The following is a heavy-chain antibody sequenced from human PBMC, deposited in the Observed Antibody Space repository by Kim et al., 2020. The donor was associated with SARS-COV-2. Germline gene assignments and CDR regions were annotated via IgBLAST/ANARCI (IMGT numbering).Heavy chain of an antibody. CDR1: GGSFSGYY. J-gene: IGHJ4*02. CDR3: ARGPSGHVGFDY. CDR2: INHSGST. V-gene: IGHV4-34*01. D-gene: IGHD5-12*01. Sequence: SETLSLTCAVYGGSFSGYYWSWIRQPPGKGLEWIGEINHSGSTNYNPSLKSRVTISVDTSKNQFSLKLSSVTAADTAVYYCARGPSGHVGFDYWGQGTLVTVSS.